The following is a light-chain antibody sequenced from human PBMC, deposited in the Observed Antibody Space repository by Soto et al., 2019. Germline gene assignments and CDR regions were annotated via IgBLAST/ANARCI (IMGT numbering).Light chain of an antibody. V-gene: IGLV2-14*01. CDR2: EVT. CDR3: KSYAGSNTYV. Sequence: QSALTQPASVSGSPGQTITISCTGTSSDVGRYNTVSWYQHHPGKAPKLIIYEVTHRPAGISDRFSASKSGNTASLTVSGLQAADEADYFCKSYAGSNTYVFGSGTKLTVL. CDR1: SSDVGRYNT. J-gene: IGLJ1*01.